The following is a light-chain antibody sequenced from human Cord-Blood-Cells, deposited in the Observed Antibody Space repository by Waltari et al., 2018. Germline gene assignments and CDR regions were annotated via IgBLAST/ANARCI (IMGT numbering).Light chain of an antibody. Sequence: DIQLTQSPSFLSASVGDRVTITCRASQGISSYLAWYQQKPGKAPKLLIYAASTLQSGVPSRFSGSGSGTEFTLTISSLQPEDFATYDYQQLNSYPITFGQGTRLEIK. CDR3: QQLNSYPIT. CDR2: AAS. J-gene: IGKJ5*01. CDR1: QGISSY. V-gene: IGKV1-9*01.